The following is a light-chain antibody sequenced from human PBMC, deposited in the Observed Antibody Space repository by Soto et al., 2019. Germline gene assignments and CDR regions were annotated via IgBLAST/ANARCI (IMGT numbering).Light chain of an antibody. CDR2: AAS. J-gene: IGKJ1*01. CDR1: QSISSH. CDR3: QQSYSTPKT. Sequence: DIQLTQSPSSLSSSVGDRVTITCRASQSISSHLTWYKQKPGKAPKLLIHAASNLQSGVPSRFSGSGSGTDFTLTISSLKPEDFETYYCQQSYSTPKTFGQGTKVDIK. V-gene: IGKV1-39*01.